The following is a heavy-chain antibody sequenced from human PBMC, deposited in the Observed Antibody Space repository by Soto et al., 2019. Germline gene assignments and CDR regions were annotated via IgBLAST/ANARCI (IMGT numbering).Heavy chain of an antibody. CDR1: GFTFSSYA. Sequence: GGSLRLSCAASGFTFSSYAMSWVRQAPGKGLEWVSAISGSGGSTYYADSVKGRFTISRDNSKNTLYLQMNSLRAEDTAVYYCARVISGYYDSSGYSYGMDVWGQGTTVTVSS. CDR3: ARVISGYYDSSGYSYGMDV. D-gene: IGHD3-22*01. J-gene: IGHJ6*02. CDR2: ISGSGGST. V-gene: IGHV3-23*01.